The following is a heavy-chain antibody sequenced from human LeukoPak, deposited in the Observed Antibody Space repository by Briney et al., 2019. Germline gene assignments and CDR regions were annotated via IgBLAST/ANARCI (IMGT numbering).Heavy chain of an antibody. CDR1: GGSISSGVYY. CDR2: IYYSGST. J-gene: IGHJ3*02. Sequence: SETLSLTCTVSGGSISSGVYYWSWIRQPPGKGLEWIGYIYYSGSTYYNPSLKSRVTISVDTSKNQFSLKLSSVTAADTAVYYCATYCSSTSCYTVDAFDIWGQGTMVTVSS. V-gene: IGHV4-30-4*01. D-gene: IGHD2-2*02. CDR3: ATYCSSTSCYTVDAFDI.